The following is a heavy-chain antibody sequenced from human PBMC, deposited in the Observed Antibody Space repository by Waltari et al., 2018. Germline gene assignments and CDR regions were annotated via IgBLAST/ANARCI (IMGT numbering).Heavy chain of an antibody. D-gene: IGHD2-2*01. Sequence: QVQLVQSGAEVKKPGSSVKVSCKASGGTFSSYAISWVRPAPGHGIEWMGGIIPIVGTANYAQKFQGRVTITADESTSTAYMELSSLRSEDTAVYYCARDHGYCSSTSCYRGAFDIWGQGTMVTVSS. CDR2: IIPIVGTA. CDR3: ARDHGYCSSTSCYRGAFDI. J-gene: IGHJ3*02. V-gene: IGHV1-69*01. CDR1: GGTFSSYA.